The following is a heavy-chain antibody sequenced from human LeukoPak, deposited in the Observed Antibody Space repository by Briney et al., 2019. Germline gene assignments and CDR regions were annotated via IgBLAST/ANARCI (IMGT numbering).Heavy chain of an antibody. V-gene: IGHV1-69*13. Sequence: GASVNVSFKSSVGTFSSYAISWVRQAPGQGLEWMGGIIPIFTTANHAHKFQGRVTITADESTSIAYMELSSLRSEDTAVYYCARVGGSGSYTSHYFDYWGQGTLVTVSS. J-gene: IGHJ4*02. D-gene: IGHD3-10*01. CDR1: VGTFSSYA. CDR3: ARVGGSGSYTSHYFDY. CDR2: IIPIFTTA.